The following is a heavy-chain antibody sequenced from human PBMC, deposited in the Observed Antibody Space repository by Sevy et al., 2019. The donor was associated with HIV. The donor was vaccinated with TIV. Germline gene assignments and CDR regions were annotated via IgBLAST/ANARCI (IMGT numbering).Heavy chain of an antibody. CDR2: IVPSFGPA. Sequence: ASVKVSCKASGGTFSSYSISWVRQAPGQGLEWMGGIVPSFGPANYAQKFQGRVTMTADESTSPAYMELSSLRSEDTAVYYCASDFQLPSGRYYYGMDAWGQGTTVTVSS. CDR3: ASDFQLPSGRYYYGMDA. J-gene: IGHJ6*02. CDR1: GGTFSSYS. V-gene: IGHV1-69*13. D-gene: IGHD2-2*01.